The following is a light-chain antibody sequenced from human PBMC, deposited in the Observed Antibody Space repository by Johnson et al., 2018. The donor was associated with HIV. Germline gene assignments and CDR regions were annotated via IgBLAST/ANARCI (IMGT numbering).Light chain of an antibody. CDR3: GTWDSSLSALYV. J-gene: IGLJ1*01. Sequence: QSVLTQPPSVSAAPGLKVTISCSGSSSNIGNNYVSWYQQLPGTAPKLLIYDNNKRPSGIPDRFSGSKSGTSATLGITGLQTGDEADYYCGTWDSSLSALYVFGTGTKVTVL. CDR2: DNN. V-gene: IGLV1-51*01. CDR1: SSNIGNNY.